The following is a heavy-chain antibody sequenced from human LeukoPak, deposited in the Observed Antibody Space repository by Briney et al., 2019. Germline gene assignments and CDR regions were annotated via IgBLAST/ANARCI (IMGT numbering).Heavy chain of an antibody. J-gene: IGHJ3*02. CDR1: GYTFTNYG. V-gene: IGHV1-69*13. Sequence: SVKVSCKASGYTFTNYGISWVRQAPGQGLEWMGGIIPIFGTANYAQKFQVRVTITADESTSTAYMELSSLRSEDTAVYYCARDTIAVAALGGAFDIWGQGTVVTVSS. CDR3: ARDTIAVAALGGAFDI. CDR2: IIPIFGTA. D-gene: IGHD6-13*01.